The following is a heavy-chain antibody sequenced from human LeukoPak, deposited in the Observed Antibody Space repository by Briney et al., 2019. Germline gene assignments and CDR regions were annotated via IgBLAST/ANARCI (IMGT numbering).Heavy chain of an antibody. J-gene: IGHJ4*02. CDR3: ARWGLQLWSHFDY. CDR2: INHSGST. D-gene: IGHD5-18*01. V-gene: IGHV4-34*01. CDR1: GGSFSGYY. Sequence: SETLSLTCAVYGGSFSGYYWSWIRQPPGKGLEWIGEINHSGSTNYNPSLKSRVTISVDTSKNQFSLELSSVTAADTAVYYCARWGLQLWSHFDYWGQGTLVTVSS.